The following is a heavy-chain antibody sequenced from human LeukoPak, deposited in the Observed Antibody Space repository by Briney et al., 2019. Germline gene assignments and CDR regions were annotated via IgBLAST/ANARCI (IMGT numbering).Heavy chain of an antibody. Sequence: GGSLRLSCAASGFTLSSYWMHWVRQDPGKGLVWVSRISGGETSTIYADFVKGRFTISRDNAKNTLDLQMNSLRAEDTAVYHCAREGQLGTFDYWGQGILVTVSS. CDR1: GFTLSSYW. J-gene: IGHJ4*02. CDR2: ISGGETST. V-gene: IGHV3-74*01. CDR3: AREGQLGTFDY. D-gene: IGHD5-18*01.